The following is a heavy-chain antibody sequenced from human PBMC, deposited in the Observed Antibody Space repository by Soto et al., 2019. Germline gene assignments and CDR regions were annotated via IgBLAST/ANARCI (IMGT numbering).Heavy chain of an antibody. D-gene: IGHD2-2*01. J-gene: IGHJ5*02. CDR2: ISAYNGNT. V-gene: IGHV1-18*01. CDR3: ARDLVRGGRCTSELDP. CDR1: GYTFTSYG. Sequence: VSVKVSCKASGYTFTSYGISWVRQAPGLGLEWMGWISAYNGNTNYAQKLQGRVTMTTDTSTSTAYMELRSLRSDDTAVYYCARDLVRGGRCTSELDPWGQGTLVTVSS.